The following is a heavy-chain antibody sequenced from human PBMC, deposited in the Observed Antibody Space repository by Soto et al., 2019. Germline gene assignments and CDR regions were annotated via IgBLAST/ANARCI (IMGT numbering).Heavy chain of an antibody. CDR2: INAGNGNT. V-gene: IGHV1-3*01. Sequence: EASVKVSCKASGYTFTSYAMHWVRQAPGQRLEWMGWINAGNGNTKYSQKFQGRVTITRDTSASTAYMELSSLRSEDTAVYYCARTFMKGRDYYYYGMDVWGQGTTVTVSS. CDR3: ARTFMKGRDYYYYGMDV. J-gene: IGHJ6*02. D-gene: IGHD3-10*01. CDR1: GYTFTSYA.